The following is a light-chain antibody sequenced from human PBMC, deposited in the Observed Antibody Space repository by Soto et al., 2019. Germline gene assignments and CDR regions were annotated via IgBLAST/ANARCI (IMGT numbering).Light chain of an antibody. CDR2: GAS. Sequence: EKVMTQSPATLSMSPGERATLSCRASQSVSSFLAWYQQKPGQAPRLLIYGASTRATGIPARFSGSGSGTEMSITISSLQSEDFAVYYCQQYINWPSWTFGQGTKVEVK. CDR3: QQYINWPSWT. CDR1: QSVSSF. V-gene: IGKV3-15*01. J-gene: IGKJ1*01.